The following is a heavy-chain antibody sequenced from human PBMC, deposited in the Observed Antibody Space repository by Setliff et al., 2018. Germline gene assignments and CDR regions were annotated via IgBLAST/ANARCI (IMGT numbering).Heavy chain of an antibody. CDR2: INPGGGSA. J-gene: IGHJ4*02. Sequence: ASVKVSCKASGYSLTRYYMHWVRQAPGQGLEWMGIINPGGGSASYAEKFQGRVTMTRDTSTSTFYMEVNILRSDDTAVYYCARGGMAAANRKGVFEYWGQGTLATVS. V-gene: IGHV1-46*01. CDR1: GYSLTRYY. CDR3: ARGGMAAANRKGVFEY. D-gene: IGHD6-13*01.